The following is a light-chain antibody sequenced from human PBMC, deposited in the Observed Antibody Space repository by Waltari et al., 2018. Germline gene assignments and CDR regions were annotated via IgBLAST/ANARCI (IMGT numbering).Light chain of an antibody. J-gene: IGKJ1*01. CDR1: QSVSRT. Sequence: ELVLTQSPGTLSLSPGERATLSCRASQSVSRTLAWYQQKPGQAPRLLIYGASTRATGIPERFSGGGSGTDFSLTISRLEPEDFAVYYCQHYVRLPVTFGQGTKVEIK. CDR2: GAS. CDR3: QHYVRLPVT. V-gene: IGKV3-20*01.